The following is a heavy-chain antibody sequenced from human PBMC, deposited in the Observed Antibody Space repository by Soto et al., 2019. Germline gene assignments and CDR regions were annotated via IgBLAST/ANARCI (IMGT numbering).Heavy chain of an antibody. J-gene: IGHJ4*02. CDR2: ISGSGGST. V-gene: IGHV3-23*01. D-gene: IGHD6-13*01. CDR3: AKGPPIPDIAAAGTLDY. Sequence: GGSLRLSCAASGFTFSSYAMSWVRQAPGKGLEWVSAISGSGGSTYYADSVKGRFTISRDNSKNTLYLQMNSLRAEDTAVYYCAKGPPIPDIAAAGTLDYWGQGTLVTVSS. CDR1: GFTFSSYA.